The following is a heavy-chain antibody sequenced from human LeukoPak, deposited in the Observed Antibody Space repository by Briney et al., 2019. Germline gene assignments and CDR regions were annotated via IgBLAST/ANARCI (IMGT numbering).Heavy chain of an antibody. D-gene: IGHD2-15*01. CDR3: ARSLGYCSAGSCFPFDY. CDR2: IKQDGGDK. J-gene: IGHJ4*02. Sequence: GGSLRLSCAASGSTFSSYAMSWVRQAPGKGLEWVANIKQDGGDKYYVDSVKGRFTISRDNAKNSLYLQMNSLRAEDTAVYYCARSLGYCSAGSCFPFDYWGQGTLVTVSS. V-gene: IGHV3-7*05. CDR1: GSTFSSYA.